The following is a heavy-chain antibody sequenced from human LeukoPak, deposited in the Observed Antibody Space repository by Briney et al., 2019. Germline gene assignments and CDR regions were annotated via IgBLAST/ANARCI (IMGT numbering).Heavy chain of an antibody. CDR2: LNPNSGDT. J-gene: IGHJ4*03. CDR3: AREYYDSSAYNQEAIDY. D-gene: IGHD3-22*01. V-gene: IGHV1-2*02. Sequence: ASVKVSCKASGYTFTDYYMHWVRQAPGQGLEWMGWLNPNSGDTNYAQKFQGRVTMTRDTSISTAYMELSRLRSDDTAVYYCAREYYDSSAYNQEAIDYWGQGTTVTVSS. CDR1: GYTFTDYY.